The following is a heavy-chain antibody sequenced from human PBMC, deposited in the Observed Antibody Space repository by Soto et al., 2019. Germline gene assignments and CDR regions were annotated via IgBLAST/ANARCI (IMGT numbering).Heavy chain of an antibody. CDR2: INSDGSST. D-gene: IGHD3-16*02. CDR1: GFTFSSYW. V-gene: IGHV3-74*01. J-gene: IGHJ6*03. Sequence: GGSLRLSCAASGFTFSSYWMHWVRQAPGKGLVWVSRINSDGSSTSYADSVKGRFTISRDNAKNTLYLQMNSLRAEDTAVYYCARGVTVNYYYYYMDVWGKGTTVTVSS. CDR3: ARGVTVNYYYYYMDV.